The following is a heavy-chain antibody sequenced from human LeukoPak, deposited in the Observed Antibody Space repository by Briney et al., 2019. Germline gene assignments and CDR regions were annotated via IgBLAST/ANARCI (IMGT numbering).Heavy chain of an antibody. V-gene: IGHV4-4*09. Sequence: PSKTLSLTCTVSGGSISSYYWSWIRQPPGKGLEWIGYIYTSGSTNYNPSLKSRVTISVDTSKNQFSLKLSSVTAADTAVYYCARQTYYYGSGSYYTWFDPWGQGTLVTVSS. CDR2: IYTSGST. D-gene: IGHD3-10*01. CDR1: GGSISSYY. J-gene: IGHJ5*02. CDR3: ARQTYYYGSGSYYTWFDP.